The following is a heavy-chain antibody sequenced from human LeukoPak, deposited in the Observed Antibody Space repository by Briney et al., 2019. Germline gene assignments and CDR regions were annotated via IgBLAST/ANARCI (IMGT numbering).Heavy chain of an antibody. J-gene: IGHJ3*02. D-gene: IGHD3-22*01. V-gene: IGHV3-23*01. Sequence: GGSLRLSCAASGFTFSSYAMSWVRQAPGKGLEWVSAIGGSGGSTYYADSVKGRFTISRDNSKNTLYLQMNSLRAEDAAVYYCFAYYYDSSGYYRDAFDIWGQGTMVTVSS. CDR1: GFTFSSYA. CDR3: FAYYYDSSGYYRDAFDI. CDR2: IGGSGGST.